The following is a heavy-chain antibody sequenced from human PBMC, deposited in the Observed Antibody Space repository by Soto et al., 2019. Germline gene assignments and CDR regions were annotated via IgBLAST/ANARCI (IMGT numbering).Heavy chain of an antibody. D-gene: IGHD2-15*01. CDR3: AAELYSGGRCCSFDI. Sequence: QMQVVQSGPEVKTPGTSVKVSCKASGFTFSNSAVQWVRQARGQRLEWMGWIVVGAGNTNYAQELQGRLTITRDVSTNTAYMELRGLRSEDTAVYYCAAELYSGGRCCSFDIWGQGTMVTVSS. V-gene: IGHV1-58*01. CDR2: IVVGAGNT. J-gene: IGHJ3*02. CDR1: GFTFSNSA.